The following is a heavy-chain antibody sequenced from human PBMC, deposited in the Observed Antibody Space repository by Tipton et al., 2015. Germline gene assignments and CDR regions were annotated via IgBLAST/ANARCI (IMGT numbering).Heavy chain of an antibody. CDR3: ARGHSAGSYYSCWFDP. CDR1: AYSISSDYY. V-gene: IGHV4-38-2*01. D-gene: IGHD2-15*01. Sequence: TLSLTCAVSAYSISSDYYWGWIRQPPGKGLEWIGSISHSGNTYYNPSLKSRVTMSRDTSKNQFSLKLTSVTAADTAVYYCARGHSAGSYYSCWFDPWGQGTLVIVSS. CDR2: ISHSGNT. J-gene: IGHJ5*02.